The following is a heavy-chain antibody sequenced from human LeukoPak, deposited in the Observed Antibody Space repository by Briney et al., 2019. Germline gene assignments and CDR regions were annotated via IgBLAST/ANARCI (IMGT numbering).Heavy chain of an antibody. CDR2: ISYDGSNK. Sequence: GGSLRLSCAASGFTFSSYAMHWVRQAPGKGLEGVAVISYDGSNKYYADSVKGRFTISRDNSKNTLYLQMNSLRAEDTAVYYCARDRAAAGMSVDYWGQGTLVTVSS. V-gene: IGHV3-30-3*01. J-gene: IGHJ4*02. CDR1: GFTFSSYA. CDR3: ARDRAAAGMSVDY. D-gene: IGHD6-13*01.